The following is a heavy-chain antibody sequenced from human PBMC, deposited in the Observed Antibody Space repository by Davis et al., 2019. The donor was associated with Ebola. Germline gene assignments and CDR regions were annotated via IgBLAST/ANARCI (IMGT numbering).Heavy chain of an antibody. CDR3: ARHGYGSGSYDWFDP. CDR2: IYYSGST. V-gene: IGHV4-59*08. Sequence: MPSETLSLTCTVSGGSISSYYWSWIRQPPGKGLEWIGYIYYSGSTNYNPSLKSRVSISVDTSKNQFSLKLSSVTAADTAVYYCARHGYGSGSYDWFDPWGQGTLVTVSS. CDR1: GGSISSYY. J-gene: IGHJ5*02. D-gene: IGHD3-10*01.